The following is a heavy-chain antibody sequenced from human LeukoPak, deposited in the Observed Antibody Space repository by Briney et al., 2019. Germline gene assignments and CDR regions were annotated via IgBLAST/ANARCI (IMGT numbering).Heavy chain of an antibody. Sequence: GASVKVSCKASGYTFTSYDINWVRQATGQGLEWMGWMSPNSGNTGYAQKFQGRVTMTRNTSISTAYMELSSLRSEDTAVYYCAREVATRRTTVILDAFDIWGQGTMVTVSS. CDR2: MSPNSGNT. V-gene: IGHV1-8*01. CDR1: GYTFTSYD. CDR3: AREVATRRTTVILDAFDI. J-gene: IGHJ3*02. D-gene: IGHD4-17*01.